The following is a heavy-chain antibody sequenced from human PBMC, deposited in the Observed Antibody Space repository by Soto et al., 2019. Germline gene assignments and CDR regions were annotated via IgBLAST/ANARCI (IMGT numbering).Heavy chain of an antibody. CDR3: VKTGCSSTSCYTIPFDY. Sequence: PGGSLRLSCAASGFTFSSYAMSWVRQAPGKGLEWVSAISGSGGSTYYADSVKGRFTISRDNSKNTLYLQMNSLRAEDTAVYYCVKTGCSSTSCYTIPFDYWGQGTLVTVSS. V-gene: IGHV3-23*01. D-gene: IGHD2-2*01. J-gene: IGHJ4*02. CDR2: ISGSGGST. CDR1: GFTFSSYA.